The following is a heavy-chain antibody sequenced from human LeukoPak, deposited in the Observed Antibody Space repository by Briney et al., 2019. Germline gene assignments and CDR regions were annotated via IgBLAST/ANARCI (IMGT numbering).Heavy chain of an antibody. Sequence: GGSLRLSCAASGFTFSSFGLLWVRQAPGKGLEWVSYISRSGDTIYFADSVKGRFTISRDNAKNSLYLQKSSLRAEDTAVYYCARDYASDYWGQGTLVTVSS. CDR1: GFTFSSFG. J-gene: IGHJ4*02. V-gene: IGHV3-48*03. D-gene: IGHD3-10*01. CDR3: ARDYASDY. CDR2: ISRSGDTI.